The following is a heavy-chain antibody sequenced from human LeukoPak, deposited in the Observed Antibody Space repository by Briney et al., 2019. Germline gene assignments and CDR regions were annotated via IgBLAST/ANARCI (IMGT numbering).Heavy chain of an antibody. J-gene: IGHJ4*02. V-gene: IGHV4-4*02. CDR2: IYHSGST. CDR3: ASRRPTWSFDY. Sequence: SETLSLTCAVSGGSISSSNWWSWVRPPPGKGLEWIGEIYHSGSTNYNPSLKSRVTISVDKSKNQFSLKLSSVTAADTAVYYCASRRPTWSFDYWGQGTLVTVSS. D-gene: IGHD1-1*01. CDR1: GGSISSSNW.